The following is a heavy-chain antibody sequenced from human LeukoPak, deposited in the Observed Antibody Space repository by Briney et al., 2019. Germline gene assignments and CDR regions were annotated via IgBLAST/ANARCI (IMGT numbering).Heavy chain of an antibody. V-gene: IGHV3-23*01. D-gene: IGHD3-10*01. Sequence: GGSLRLSCAASGFTFSSYAMSWVRQAPGKGLEWVSAIGGSGGSTYYADSVKGRFTISRDNSKNTLYLQMNSLRAEDTAVYYCAKSLFTSAAGSGRASDIWGQGTMVTVSS. CDR1: GFTFSSYA. J-gene: IGHJ3*02. CDR2: IGGSGGST. CDR3: AKSLFTSAAGSGRASDI.